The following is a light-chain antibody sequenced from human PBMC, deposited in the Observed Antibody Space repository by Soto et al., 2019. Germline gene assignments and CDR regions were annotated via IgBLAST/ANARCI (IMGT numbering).Light chain of an antibody. CDR3: QQRSNLIT. J-gene: IGKJ5*01. CDR2: DAS. CDR1: QTVRNNY. V-gene: IGKV3D-20*02. Sequence: EFVLTQSPGTLSLSPGERATLSCRASQTVRNNYLAWYQQKPGQAPRLLIYDASSRATGIPDRFSGGGSGTDFTLTISSLEPEDFAVYYCQQRSNLITFGQGTRLEIK.